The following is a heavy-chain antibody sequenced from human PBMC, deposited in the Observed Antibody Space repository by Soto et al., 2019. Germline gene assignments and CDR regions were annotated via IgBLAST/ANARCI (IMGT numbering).Heavy chain of an antibody. V-gene: IGHV4-34*01. CDR3: ARTYYYRSGTYFAWFDP. CDR2: IKHSGGT. D-gene: IGHD3-10*01. CDR1: GGSFSVYY. J-gene: IGHJ5*02. Sequence: SETPSLTCDVYGGSFSVYYWSWIRQSPGKGLEWIGQIKHSGGTNYNPLLKSRVTISVDTPRNQFSLKLSSVTAADTAVYFCARTYYYRSGTYFAWFDPWGQGTLVTVSS.